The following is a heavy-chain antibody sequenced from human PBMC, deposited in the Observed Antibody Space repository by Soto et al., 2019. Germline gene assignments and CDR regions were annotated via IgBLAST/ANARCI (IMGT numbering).Heavy chain of an antibody. CDR2: IKQDGSEK. D-gene: IGHD2-15*01. Sequence: EVQLVESGGGLVQPGGSLRLFCAASGFTFSSYWMSWVRQAPGKGLEWVANIKQDGSEKYYVDSVKGRFTISRDNAKNSLYLQMNSLRAEDTAVYYCAREGGSGGSDYYYMDVWGKGTTVTVSS. CDR1: GFTFSSYW. V-gene: IGHV3-7*01. CDR3: AREGGSGGSDYYYMDV. J-gene: IGHJ6*03.